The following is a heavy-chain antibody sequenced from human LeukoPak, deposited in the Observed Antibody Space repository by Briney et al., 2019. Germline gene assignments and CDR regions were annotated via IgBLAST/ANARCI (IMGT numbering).Heavy chain of an antibody. J-gene: IGHJ4*02. D-gene: IGHD1-26*01. V-gene: IGHV3-74*01. CDR1: RFTFSNYW. CDR3: ARKSGSYYFFDY. CDR2: IDSDGSRT. Sequence: SAGSLRLSCAASRFTFSNYWMHWVRQAPGRGLVWVSRIDSDGSRTSYADSVKGRFTISRDNAKNTLYLQMSSLRAEDTAVYYCARKSGSYYFFDYWGQGTLVTVSS.